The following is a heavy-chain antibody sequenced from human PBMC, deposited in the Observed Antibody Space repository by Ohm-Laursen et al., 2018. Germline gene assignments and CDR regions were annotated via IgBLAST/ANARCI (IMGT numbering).Heavy chain of an antibody. J-gene: IGHJ4*02. CDR3: ARNINWGAEY. CDR1: GYIFTTYY. D-gene: IGHD7-27*01. CDR2: INPSDGSL. Sequence: ATVKISCKVSGYIFTTYYVHWVRQAPGQGLEWMGIINPSDGSLSYAQKFQGRLTLTRDTSTSVLYMELSSLKSEDTAFYYCARNINWGAEYWGQGTLVTVSS. V-gene: IGHV1-46*01.